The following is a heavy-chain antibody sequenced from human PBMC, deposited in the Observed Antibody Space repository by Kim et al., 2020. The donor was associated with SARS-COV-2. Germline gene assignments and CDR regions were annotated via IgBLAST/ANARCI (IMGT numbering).Heavy chain of an antibody. CDR3: ARTVTLVDRRYYYFGMDV. CDR1: GFTLSNYA. V-gene: IGHV3-30*04. CDR2: ITYDGDNK. D-gene: IGHD6-13*01. J-gene: IGHJ6*02. Sequence: GGSLRLSCAASGFTLSNYAMHWVRQAPGKGLEWVAVITYDGDNKYYPDSVKGRFTLSSDNSKNTLYLQMNSLRPEDTAVYYCARTVTLVDRRYYYFGMDVWGQGTTGTVSS.